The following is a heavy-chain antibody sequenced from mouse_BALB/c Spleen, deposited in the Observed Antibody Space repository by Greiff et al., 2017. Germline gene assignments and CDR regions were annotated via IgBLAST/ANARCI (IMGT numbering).Heavy chain of an antibody. CDR2: ISSGSSTI. Sequence: EVNVVESGGGLVQPGGSRKLSCAASGFTFSSFGMHWVRQAPEKGLEWVAYISSGSSTIYYADTVKGRFTISRDNPKNTLFLQMTSLRSEDTAMYYCARGYGYHFDYWGQGTTLTVSS. J-gene: IGHJ2*01. D-gene: IGHD1-2*01. CDR1: GFTFSSFG. CDR3: ARGYGYHFDY. V-gene: IGHV5-17*02.